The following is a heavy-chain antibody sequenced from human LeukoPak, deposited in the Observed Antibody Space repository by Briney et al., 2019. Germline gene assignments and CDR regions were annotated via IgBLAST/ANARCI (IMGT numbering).Heavy chain of an antibody. Sequence: VASVKVSCKASGYTFTSYYMHWVRQAPGQGLEWMGIINPSGGSTSYAQKFQGRVTMTRDTSTSTVYMELSSLRSEDTAVYYCARDPFGYSSGWSDAEYFQHWGQGTLVTVSS. CDR3: ARDPFGYSSGWSDAEYFQH. D-gene: IGHD6-19*01. CDR2: INPSGGST. V-gene: IGHV1-46*01. CDR1: GYTFTSYY. J-gene: IGHJ1*01.